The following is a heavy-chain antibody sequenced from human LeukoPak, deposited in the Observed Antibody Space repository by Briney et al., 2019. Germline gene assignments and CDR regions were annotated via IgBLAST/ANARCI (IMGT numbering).Heavy chain of an antibody. CDR2: IYYSGST. V-gene: IGHV4-39*07. CDR3: ASLRRIAAAGTGGFDY. D-gene: IGHD6-13*01. J-gene: IGHJ4*02. CDR1: GGSINSYY. Sequence: PSETLSLTCTVSGGSINSYYWGWIRQPPGKGLEWIGSIYYSGSTYYNPSLKSRVTISVDTSKNQFSLKLSSVTAADTAVYYCASLRRIAAAGTGGFDYWGQGTLVTVSS.